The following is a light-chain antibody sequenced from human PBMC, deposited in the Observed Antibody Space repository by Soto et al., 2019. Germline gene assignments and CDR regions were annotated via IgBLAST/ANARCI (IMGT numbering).Light chain of an antibody. CDR1: DNIAPW. CDR2: KAA. CDR3: QQYNSYFWT. V-gene: IGKV1-5*03. J-gene: IGKJ1*01. Sequence: DIQMTQSPSTLSASVGDRVAITCRASDNIAPWVAWYQQKPGKAPKLLIYKAANLADEVPSRFAGSGSGTDFTLTISSLQPDDFATYYCQQYNSYFWTFGQGTKVDIK.